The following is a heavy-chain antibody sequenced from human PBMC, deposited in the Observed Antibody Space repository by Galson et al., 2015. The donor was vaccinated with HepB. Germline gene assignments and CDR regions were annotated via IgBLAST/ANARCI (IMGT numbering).Heavy chain of an antibody. J-gene: IGHJ4*02. V-gene: IGHV1-18*04. Sequence: SVKVSCKASGYTFTSYGISWVRQAPGQGLKWMGRINGNSDNRNYAQKFQGRITMTTDTSTSTTYMELSSLRPDDTAVYYCARDRYSNSHTEFWGQGILVTVSS. CDR3: ARDRYSNSHTEF. CDR2: INGNSDNR. D-gene: IGHD1-26*01. CDR1: GYTFTSYG.